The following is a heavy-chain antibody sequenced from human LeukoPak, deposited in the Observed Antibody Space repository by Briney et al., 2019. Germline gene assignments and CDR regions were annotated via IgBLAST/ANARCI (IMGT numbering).Heavy chain of an antibody. Sequence: ASVKVSCKVSGYTLTELSMHWVRQAPGKGLEWMGGFDPEDGETIYAQKFQGRVTMNEDTSTDTAYMELSSLRSEDTAVYYCATDSIRGHFDWSIQPIQHWGQGTLVTVSS. CDR2: FDPEDGET. CDR3: ATDSIRGHFDWSIQPIQH. D-gene: IGHD3-9*01. CDR1: GYTLTELS. J-gene: IGHJ1*01. V-gene: IGHV1-24*01.